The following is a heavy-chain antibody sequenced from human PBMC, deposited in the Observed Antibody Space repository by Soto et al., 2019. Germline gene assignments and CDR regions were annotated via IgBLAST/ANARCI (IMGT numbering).Heavy chain of an antibody. J-gene: IGHJ6*02. CDR3: ARGGDIVGAKDGMDV. D-gene: IGHD1-26*01. CDR1: GYTFTGYY. CDR2: INPNSGGT. Sequence: ASVKVSCKASGYTFTGYYMHWVRQAPGQGLEWMGWINPNSGGTNYAQKFQGWVTMTRDTSISTAYMELSRLRSDDTAVYYCARGGDIVGAKDGMDVWGQGTTVTVSS. V-gene: IGHV1-2*04.